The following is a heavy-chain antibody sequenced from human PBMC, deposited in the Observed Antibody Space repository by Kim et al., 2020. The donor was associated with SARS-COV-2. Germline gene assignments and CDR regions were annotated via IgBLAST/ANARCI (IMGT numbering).Heavy chain of an antibody. CDR3: ARRLRDYYFDY. D-gene: IGHD2-8*01. Sequence: SETLSLTCAVYGGSFSGYYWSWIRQPPGKGLEWIGEINHSGSTNYNPSLKSRVTISVDTSKNQFSLKLSSVTAADTAVYYCARRLRDYYFDYWGQGTLVTVSS. CDR2: INHSGST. V-gene: IGHV4-34*01. J-gene: IGHJ4*02. CDR1: GGSFSGYY.